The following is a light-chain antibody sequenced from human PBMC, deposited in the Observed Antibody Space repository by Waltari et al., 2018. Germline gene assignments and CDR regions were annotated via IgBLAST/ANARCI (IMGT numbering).Light chain of an antibody. Sequence: QSVLTQPPSVSAAPGPKVTISCSGSTSHIGTHYFSWYQQLPGAAPKVFIYETEKRPSGIPDRFSGSKSGTSASLGITGLQTGDEAAYYCGTWDNNLSALVFGGGTKLTVL. J-gene: IGLJ2*01. V-gene: IGLV1-51*02. CDR2: ETE. CDR1: TSHIGTHY. CDR3: GTWDNNLSALV.